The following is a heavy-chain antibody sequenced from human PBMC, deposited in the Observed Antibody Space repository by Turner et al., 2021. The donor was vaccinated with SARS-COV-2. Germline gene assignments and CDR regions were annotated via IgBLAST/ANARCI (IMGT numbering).Heavy chain of an antibody. V-gene: IGHV1-24*01. CDR3: ATAPPYCTNGVCPNWFDP. Sequence: QVQLVQSGAEVKQPGASVKVSCKVSGYTLIELSMHWVRQAPGKGREWMGGIDPEDGETIYAQKFQGRVTMTEDTSTDTAYMELSSLRSEDTAVYYCATAPPYCTNGVCPNWFDPWGQGTLVTVSS. CDR1: GYTLIELS. CDR2: IDPEDGET. J-gene: IGHJ5*02. D-gene: IGHD2-8*01.